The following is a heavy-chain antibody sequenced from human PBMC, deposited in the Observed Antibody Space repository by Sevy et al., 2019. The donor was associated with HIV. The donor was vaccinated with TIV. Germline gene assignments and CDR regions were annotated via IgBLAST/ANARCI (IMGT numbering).Heavy chain of an antibody. CDR1: GGSITSKNYF. CDR2: IYHSGST. CDR3: ARHSFKHGYRSHYFDY. V-gene: IGHV4-39*01. Sequence: SETLSLTCSVSGGSITSKNYFWAWIRQSPGKGLEWIGSIYHSGSTYHSPSLQSRVGISVDTSRRHFSLKLSSVTATDTAVYYCARHSFKHGYRSHYFDYWGQGTLVTVSS. D-gene: IGHD5-18*01. J-gene: IGHJ4*02.